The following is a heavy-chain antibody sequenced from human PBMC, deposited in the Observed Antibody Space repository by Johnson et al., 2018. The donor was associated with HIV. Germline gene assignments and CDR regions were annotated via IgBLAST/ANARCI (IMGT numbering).Heavy chain of an antibody. J-gene: IGHJ3*02. Sequence: VQLVESGGGLVQPGGSLRLSCAAPGSTFSSYDMHWVRQATGKGLEWVSAIGTAGDTYYPGSVKGRFTISRENAKNSLYLQMNSLRAGDTAVYYCARGDYGGNLDAFDIWGQGTMVTVSS. CDR2: IGTAGDT. CDR3: ARGDYGGNLDAFDI. V-gene: IGHV3-13*01. D-gene: IGHD4-23*01. CDR1: GSTFSSYD.